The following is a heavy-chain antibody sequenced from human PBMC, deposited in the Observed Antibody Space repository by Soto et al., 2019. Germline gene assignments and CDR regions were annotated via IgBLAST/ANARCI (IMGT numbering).Heavy chain of an antibody. D-gene: IGHD6-19*01. V-gene: IGHV3-21*01. Sequence: EVQLVESGGGLVKPGGSLRLSCAASGFTFSSYSMNWVRQAPGKGLEWDSSISSSSSYIYYADSVKGRFTISRDNAKNSLYLQMNSLRAEDTAVYYCARDKGAVAAYYYYYGMDVWGQGTTVTVSS. J-gene: IGHJ6*02. CDR2: ISSSSSYI. CDR3: ARDKGAVAAYYYYYGMDV. CDR1: GFTFSSYS.